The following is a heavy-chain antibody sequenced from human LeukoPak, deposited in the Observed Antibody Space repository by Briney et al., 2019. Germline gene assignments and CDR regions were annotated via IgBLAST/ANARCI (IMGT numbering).Heavy chain of an antibody. CDR1: GFTFSSYA. J-gene: IGHJ4*02. Sequence: PGGSLRLSCAASGFTFSSYAMHWVRQAPGKGLGWVAVISYDGSNKYYADSVKGRFTISRDNSKNTLYLQMNSLRAEDTAVYYCARKQWLDDYWGQGTLVTVSS. CDR2: ISYDGSNK. V-gene: IGHV3-30*04. CDR3: ARKQWLDDY. D-gene: IGHD6-19*01.